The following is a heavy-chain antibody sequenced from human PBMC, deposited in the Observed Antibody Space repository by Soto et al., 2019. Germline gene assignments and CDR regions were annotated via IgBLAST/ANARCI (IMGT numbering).Heavy chain of an antibody. CDR2: IWYDGSNK. J-gene: IGHJ6*03. V-gene: IGHV3-33*01. D-gene: IGHD4-4*01. CDR1: GFTFSSYG. CDR3: ARDLYTVTTVPTYMDV. Sequence: GGSLRLSCAASGFTFSSYGMHWVRQAPGKGLEWVAVIWYDGSNKYYADSVKGRFTISRDNSKNTLYLQMNSLRAEDTAVYYCARDLYTVTTVPTYMDVWGKGTTVTVSS.